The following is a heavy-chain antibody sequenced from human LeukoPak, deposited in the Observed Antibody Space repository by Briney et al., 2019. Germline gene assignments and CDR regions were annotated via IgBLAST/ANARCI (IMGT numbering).Heavy chain of an antibody. CDR2: TYYRSKWYS. J-gene: IGHJ4*02. CDR1: GDSVSVYSAA. Sequence: SQTLSLTCALSGDSVSVYSAAWNWIRQSPSRGLEWLGRTYYRSKWYSDYAVSVTSRITINPDTSKNQFSLQLNSVTPEDTAVYFCARAGCSSGCLLDYWGQGTLVTVSS. D-gene: IGHD6-19*01. V-gene: IGHV6-1*01. CDR3: ARAGCSSGCLLDY.